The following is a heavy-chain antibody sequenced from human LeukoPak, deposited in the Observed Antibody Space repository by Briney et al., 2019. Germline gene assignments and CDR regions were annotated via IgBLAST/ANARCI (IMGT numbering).Heavy chain of an antibody. J-gene: IGHJ4*02. CDR2: INLNSGDT. V-gene: IGHV1-2*02. CDR3: VRDGVTVATPYFDY. D-gene: IGHD4-23*01. Sequence: ASVKVSFKASGYTFTGYYMHWVRQAPGQGLEWMGWINLNSGDTNYAQKFQDRVTMTRDTSISTAYMELSRLRSDDTAVFYCVRDGVTVATPYFDYWGQGTLVTVSS. CDR1: GYTFTGYY.